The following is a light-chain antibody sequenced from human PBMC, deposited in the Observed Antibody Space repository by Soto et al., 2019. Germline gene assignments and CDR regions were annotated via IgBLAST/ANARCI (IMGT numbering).Light chain of an antibody. Sequence: QSALTQPASVSGSPGQSITISCTGTSSDVGRYNYVSWYQQHPGKAPKLVIYDVSNRPSGVSTRFSGSKSGNTASLTISGLQADDEADYYCLSYTSSGTLHLFGGGTKVTVL. CDR3: LSYTSSGTLHL. J-gene: IGLJ1*01. V-gene: IGLV2-14*01. CDR2: DVS. CDR1: SSDVGRYNY.